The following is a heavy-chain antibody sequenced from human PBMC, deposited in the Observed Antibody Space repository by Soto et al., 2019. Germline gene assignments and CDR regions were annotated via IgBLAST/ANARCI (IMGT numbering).Heavy chain of an antibody. CDR3: AKGQEYDFWSGYYKPVALDI. V-gene: IGHV3-21*01. D-gene: IGHD3-3*01. CDR1: GFSFRSYT. J-gene: IGHJ3*02. Sequence: GGSLRLSCSASGFSFRSYTINWVRQAPWKGLEWVSSISGSSSYIYYADSVKGRFTISRDNAKNSLYPQMNSLRAEDTAIYYCAKGQEYDFWSGYYKPVALDIWGQGTMVTVS. CDR2: ISGSSSYI.